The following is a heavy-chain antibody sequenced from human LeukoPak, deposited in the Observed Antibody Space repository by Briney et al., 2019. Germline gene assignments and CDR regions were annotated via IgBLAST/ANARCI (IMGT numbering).Heavy chain of an antibody. CDR3: ARDRGITIFGVVISHLDY. J-gene: IGHJ4*02. V-gene: IGHV1-2*02. Sequence: ASMKVSCKASGYTFTDYYMHWVRQAPGQGLEWMGWINPNSGGTNYAQKFQGRVTMTRDTSISTAYMELSGLRSDDTAVYYCARDRGITIFGVVISHLDYWGQGTLVTVSS. CDR2: INPNSGGT. CDR1: GYTFTDYY. D-gene: IGHD3-3*01.